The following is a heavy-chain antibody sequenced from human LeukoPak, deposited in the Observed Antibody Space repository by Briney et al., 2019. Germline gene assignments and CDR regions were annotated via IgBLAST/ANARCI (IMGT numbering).Heavy chain of an antibody. CDR3: AKVVVGDDFWSGYYSDY. Sequence: QPGGSLRLSCAASGFTFSSYAMSWVRQAPGKGLEWVSAISGSGGSTYYADSVKGRFTISRDNSKNTLYLQMNSLRAEDTAVYYCAKVVVGDDFWSGYYSDYWGQGTLVTVSS. CDR1: GFTFSSYA. J-gene: IGHJ4*02. V-gene: IGHV3-23*01. D-gene: IGHD3-3*01. CDR2: ISGSGGST.